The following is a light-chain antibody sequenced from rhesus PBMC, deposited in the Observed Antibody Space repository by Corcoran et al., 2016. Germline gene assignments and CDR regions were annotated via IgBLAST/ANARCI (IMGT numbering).Light chain of an antibody. V-gene: IGKV1-22*01. CDR2: KAS. CDR1: QSISYW. CDR3: LQYDSSPRT. J-gene: IGKJ1*01. Sequence: DIQMTQFPSSLSASVGDTVTITCRASQSISYWLAWYQQKPGKAPKLLSYKASSLKSGAPARFSGSGSGIDFSLTVSSMHPEDFATYFCLQYDSSPRTFGQGTKVEIK.